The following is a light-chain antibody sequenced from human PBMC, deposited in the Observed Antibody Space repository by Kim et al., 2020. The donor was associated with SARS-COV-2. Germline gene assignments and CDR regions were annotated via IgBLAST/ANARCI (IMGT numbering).Light chain of an antibody. CDR2: GRN. Sequence: SSELTQDPAVSVALGQTVRITCQGDSLRNYYASWYQQKPRQAPVVVIYGRNDRPSGIPDRFSGSNSGNTASLTITGAQAEAEANYYCKSRDSSGNHLVFG. J-gene: IGLJ3*02. V-gene: IGLV3-19*01. CDR1: SLRNYY. CDR3: KSRDSSGNHLV.